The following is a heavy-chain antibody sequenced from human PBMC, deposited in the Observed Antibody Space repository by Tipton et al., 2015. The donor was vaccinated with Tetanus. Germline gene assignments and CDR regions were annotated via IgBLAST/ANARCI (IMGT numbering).Heavy chain of an antibody. V-gene: IGHV1-8*01. Sequence: QSGPEVKKPGASVKVSCKAFAYAFTSYDLNWVRHVTGQGLEWLGYMNPNTGHAGYAQKFQGRVTMTSNISITTAHMELRNLRSDDTAVYYCARGNRGSSWYFWGQGTLVTVSS. D-gene: IGHD6-13*01. CDR3: ARGNRGSSWYF. CDR1: AYAFTSYD. CDR2: MNPNTGHA. J-gene: IGHJ4*02.